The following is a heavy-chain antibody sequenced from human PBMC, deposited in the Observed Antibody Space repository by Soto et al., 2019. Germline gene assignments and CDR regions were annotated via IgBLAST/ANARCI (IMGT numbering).Heavy chain of an antibody. V-gene: IGHV3-9*01. Sequence: VHLVESGGGLVQPGRSLRLSCAASGFTFDDYAMYWVRQAPGKGLEWVSGITWNSDSMDYADSVKGRFTISRDNAKNSLYLQMNSLRAEDTALYYCTKSGHYGSGTSYIMDVWGQGTTVIVSS. CDR1: GFTFDDYA. J-gene: IGHJ6*02. D-gene: IGHD3-10*01. CDR3: TKSGHYGSGTSYIMDV. CDR2: ITWNSDSM.